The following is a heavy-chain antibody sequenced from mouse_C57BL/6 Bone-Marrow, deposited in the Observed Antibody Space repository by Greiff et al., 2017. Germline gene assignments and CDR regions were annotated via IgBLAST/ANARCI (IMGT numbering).Heavy chain of an antibody. Sequence: EVQVVESGGGLVKPGGSLKLSCAASGFTFSDSGMHWVRQAPEKGLEWVAYISSGSSTIYYADTVKGRFTISRDDAKTTLVLQMTSLRSEDTAMYYCARRLVFDYWGQGTTLTVSS. CDR3: ARRLVFDY. V-gene: IGHV5-17*01. J-gene: IGHJ2*01. CDR1: GFTFSDSG. D-gene: IGHD2-2*01. CDR2: ISSGSSTI.